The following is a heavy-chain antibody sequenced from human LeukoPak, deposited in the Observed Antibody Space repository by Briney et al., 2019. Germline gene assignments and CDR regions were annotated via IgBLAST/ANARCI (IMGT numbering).Heavy chain of an antibody. CDR3: AKDTEFGEPYHGMDV. CDR2: ISWNGGSL. Sequence: GGSLRLSCAVSGFSLDDHAMHWVRQAPGKGLEWVSVISWNGGSLDYADSVKGPFIISIDNAKKSLYLEMNSLRPEDTAVYYCAKDTEFGEPYHGMDVWGQGTTVTVSS. D-gene: IGHD3-10*01. CDR1: GFSLDDHA. J-gene: IGHJ6*02. V-gene: IGHV3-9*01.